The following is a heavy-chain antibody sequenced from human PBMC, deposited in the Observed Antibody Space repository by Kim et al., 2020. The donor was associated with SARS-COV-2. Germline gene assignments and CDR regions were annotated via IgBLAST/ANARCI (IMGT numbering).Heavy chain of an antibody. J-gene: IGHJ6*02. Sequence: FTISRDNAKNSLYLQMNSLRAEDTAVYYCARERSVAPSNPPHYYYYGMDVWGQGTTVTVSS. V-gene: IGHV3-11*06. CDR3: ARERSVAPSNPPHYYYYGMDV. D-gene: IGHD6-19*01.